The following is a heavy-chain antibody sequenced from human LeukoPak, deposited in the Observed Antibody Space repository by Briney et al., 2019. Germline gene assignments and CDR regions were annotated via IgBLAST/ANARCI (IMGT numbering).Heavy chain of an antibody. CDR1: GFTFSSYA. D-gene: IGHD6-6*01. CDR3: AKWKYSNSGIDDY. CDR2: ISGSGDNT. V-gene: IGHV3-23*01. J-gene: IGHJ4*02. Sequence: GGSLRLSCSASGFTFSSYAMSWVRQVPGKGLEWVSVISGSGDNTYYADSVKGRFTISRDNSKNMLYLQMNSLRAEDTAVYYCAKWKYSNSGIDDYWGQGTLVTVSS.